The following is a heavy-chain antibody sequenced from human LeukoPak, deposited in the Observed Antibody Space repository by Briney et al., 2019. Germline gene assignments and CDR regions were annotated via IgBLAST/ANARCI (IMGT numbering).Heavy chain of an antibody. CDR1: GFTVSSNY. Sequence: GGSLRLSCAASGFTVSSNYMSWVRQAPGKGLEWVSVIYSGGSTYYADSVKGRFTISRDNPKNTLYLQMNSLRAEDTAVYYCARESWYYGMDVWGQGATVTVSS. D-gene: IGHD3-10*01. J-gene: IGHJ6*02. CDR3: ARESWYYGMDV. V-gene: IGHV3-66*01. CDR2: IYSGGST.